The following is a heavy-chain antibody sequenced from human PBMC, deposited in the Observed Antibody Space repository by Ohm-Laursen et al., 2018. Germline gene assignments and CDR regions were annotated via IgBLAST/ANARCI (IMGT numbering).Heavy chain of an antibody. Sequence: ASVKVSCKASGYTFTGYYMHWVRQAPGQGLEWMGWINPNSGGTNYAQKFQGRVTMTRGTSISTAYMELSRLRSDDTAVYYCARDQNYYDSSGYYTAWGQGTLVTVSS. V-gene: IGHV1-2*02. D-gene: IGHD3-22*01. CDR3: ARDQNYYDSSGYYTA. J-gene: IGHJ4*02. CDR1: GYTFTGYY. CDR2: INPNSGGT.